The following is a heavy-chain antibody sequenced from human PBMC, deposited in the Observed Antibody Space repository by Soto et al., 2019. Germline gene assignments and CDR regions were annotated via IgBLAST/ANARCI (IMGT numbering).Heavy chain of an antibody. CDR2: INPSGGST. J-gene: IGHJ4*02. Sequence: GASVRVSCRASGYTCSSCYMHWVRQAPGQGLEWMGIINPSGGSTSYAQKFQGRVTMTRDTSTSTVYMELSSLRSEDTAVYYCAWEVWEGAARRFDYWGQGTLVTVSS. D-gene: IGHD6-6*01. V-gene: IGHV1-46*01. CDR1: GYTCSSCY. CDR3: AWEVWEGAARRFDY.